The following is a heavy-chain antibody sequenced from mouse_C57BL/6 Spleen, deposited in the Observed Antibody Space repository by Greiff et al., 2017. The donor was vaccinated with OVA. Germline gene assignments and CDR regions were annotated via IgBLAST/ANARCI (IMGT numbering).Heavy chain of an antibody. J-gene: IGHJ4*01. CDR1: GFSLTSYG. CDR3: AKEAGSSYDYARDY. D-gene: IGHD1-1*01. V-gene: IGHV2-5*01. CDR2: IWRGGST. Sequence: QVQLQQSGPGLVQPSQSLSITCTVSGFSLTSYGVHWVRQSPGKGLEWLGVIWRGGSTDYNAAFMSRLSITKDNSKSQVFFKMNSLQADDTAIYDCAKEAGSSYDYARDYWGQGTSVTVSS.